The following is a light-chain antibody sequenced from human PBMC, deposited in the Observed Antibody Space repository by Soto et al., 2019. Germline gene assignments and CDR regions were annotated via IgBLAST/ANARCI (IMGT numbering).Light chain of an antibody. CDR1: QSVGSS. CDR2: GAS. J-gene: IGKJ2*02. V-gene: IGKV3-15*01. Sequence: DIVMTQSPAALSVPPRERATLSCRASQSVGSSVAWYQQKPGQAPRFLMYGASTRAAGVPARFSGSGSGTEFSLTISSLQSEDFAVYYCQHYNTWPPGTFGQGTKLEIK. CDR3: QHYNTWPPGT.